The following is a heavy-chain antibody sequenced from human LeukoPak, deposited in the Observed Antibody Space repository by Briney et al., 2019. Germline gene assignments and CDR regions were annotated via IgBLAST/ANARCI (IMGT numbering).Heavy chain of an antibody. CDR2: ISGSGGST. V-gene: IGHV3-23*01. CDR3: AKPLGNINTVAVAFDY. Sequence: GSLRLSCAASGFTFSSYAMSWVRQAPGKGLEWVSGISGSGGSTYYADSVKGRFTISRDNSKNTLYLQMNGLRAEDTAVYYCAKPLGNINTVAVAFDYWGQGTLVTVSS. D-gene: IGHD6-19*01. CDR1: GFTFSSYA. J-gene: IGHJ4*02.